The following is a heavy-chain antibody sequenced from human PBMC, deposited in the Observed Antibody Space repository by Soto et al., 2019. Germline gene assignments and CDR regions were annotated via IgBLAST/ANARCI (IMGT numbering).Heavy chain of an antibody. D-gene: IGHD3-10*01. Sequence: ASVKVSCKASGYTFTSYDINWVRQATGQGLEWMGWMNPNSGNTGYAQKFQGRVTMTRNTSISTAYMELSSLRPGDTAVYYCARGYGSGFNYYYGMDVWGQGTTVTVSS. V-gene: IGHV1-8*01. CDR1: GYTFTSYD. CDR3: ARGYGSGFNYYYGMDV. J-gene: IGHJ6*02. CDR2: MNPNSGNT.